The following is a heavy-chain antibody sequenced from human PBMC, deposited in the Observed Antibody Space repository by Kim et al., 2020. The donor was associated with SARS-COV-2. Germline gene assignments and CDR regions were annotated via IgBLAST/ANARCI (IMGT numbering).Heavy chain of an antibody. D-gene: IGHD3-10*01. Sequence: AQKCQGRVTMTEDTSTDTAYMELSSLRSEDTAVYYCATLGGYGSGSYIDYWGQGTLVTVSS. CDR3: ATLGGYGSGSYIDY. V-gene: IGHV1-24*01. J-gene: IGHJ4*02.